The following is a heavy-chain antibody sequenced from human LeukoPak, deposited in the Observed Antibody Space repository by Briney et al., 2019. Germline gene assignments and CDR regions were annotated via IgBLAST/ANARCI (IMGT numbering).Heavy chain of an antibody. CDR2: INAGNGNT. Sequence: ASVKASCKASGYTFTSYAMHWVRQAPGQRLEWMGWINAGNGNTKYSQKFQGRVTITRDTSASTAYMELSSLRSEDTAVYYCATWGRQWLVPGDAFDIWGQGTMVTVSS. J-gene: IGHJ3*02. CDR1: GYTFTSYA. D-gene: IGHD6-19*01. CDR3: ATWGRQWLVPGDAFDI. V-gene: IGHV1-3*01.